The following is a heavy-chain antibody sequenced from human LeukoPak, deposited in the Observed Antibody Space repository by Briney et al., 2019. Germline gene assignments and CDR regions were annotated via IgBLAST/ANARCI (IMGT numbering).Heavy chain of an antibody. J-gene: IGHJ4*02. CDR2: IYYTGST. D-gene: IGHD6-13*01. Sequence: PSETLSLTCTVSGGSISSYYWSWIRQPPGKGPEWIGYIYYTGSTNYNPSLKSRLTISVDTSKNQFFLTLSSVTAADTAVYYCARAPYSSSQLNFDYWGQGTLVTVSS. V-gene: IGHV4-59*01. CDR1: GGSISSYY. CDR3: ARAPYSSSQLNFDY.